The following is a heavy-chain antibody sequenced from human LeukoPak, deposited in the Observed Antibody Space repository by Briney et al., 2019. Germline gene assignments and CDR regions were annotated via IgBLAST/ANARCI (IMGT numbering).Heavy chain of an antibody. CDR3: AKRIPVVAMQYFDL. Sequence: GGSLRLSCEVSGFTLKTYAMSWVRQAPGKGLEWVSTLGSGGSTFYADSVKGRFTISRDNSKNTLYLQMTSLRGEDTAVYYCAKRIPVVAMQYFDLWGRGTLVPVSS. V-gene: IGHV3-23*01. CDR2: LGSGGST. D-gene: IGHD6-19*01. CDR1: GFTLKTYA. J-gene: IGHJ2*01.